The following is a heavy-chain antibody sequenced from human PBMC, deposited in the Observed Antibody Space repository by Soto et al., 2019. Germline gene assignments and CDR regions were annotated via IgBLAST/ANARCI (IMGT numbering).Heavy chain of an antibody. CDR1: GFTFSSYG. CDR2: ISYDGSNK. Sequence: GGSLRLSCAASGFTFSSYGMHWVRQAPGKGLEWVAVISYDGSNKYYADSVKGRFTISRDNSKNTLYLQMNSLRAEDTAVYYCAKDREGGNIVVVPAAYYGMDVWGQGTTVTVSS. D-gene: IGHD2-2*01. J-gene: IGHJ6*02. V-gene: IGHV3-30*18. CDR3: AKDREGGNIVVVPAAYYGMDV.